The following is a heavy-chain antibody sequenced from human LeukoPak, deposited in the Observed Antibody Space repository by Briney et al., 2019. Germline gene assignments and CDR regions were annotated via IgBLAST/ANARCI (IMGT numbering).Heavy chain of an antibody. D-gene: IGHD5-18*01. Sequence: GGSLRLSCAGSGFSFSSYGMHWVRQAPGKGLEWVSSISSSSSYIYYADSVKGRFTISRDNAKNSLYLQMNSLRAEDTAVYYCASAGLGYSCGFSRWGQGTLVTVSS. J-gene: IGHJ4*02. CDR1: GFSFSSYG. CDR2: ISSSSSYI. V-gene: IGHV3-21*01. CDR3: ASAGLGYSCGFSR.